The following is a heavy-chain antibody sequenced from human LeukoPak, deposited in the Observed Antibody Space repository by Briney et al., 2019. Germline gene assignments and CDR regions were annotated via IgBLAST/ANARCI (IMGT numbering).Heavy chain of an antibody. CDR1: GFTFSSYA. CDR2: INSNGGST. D-gene: IGHD6-13*01. J-gene: IGHJ4*02. V-gene: IGHV3-64*01. Sequence: GVLRLSCAASGFTFSSYAMHWVRQAPGKGLEYVSAINSNGGSTYYANPVKGRFTISRDNSKNTLYLQMGSLRAEDMAVYYCARQATRIAAAGTSIDYWGQGTLVTVSS. CDR3: ARQATRIAAAGTSIDY.